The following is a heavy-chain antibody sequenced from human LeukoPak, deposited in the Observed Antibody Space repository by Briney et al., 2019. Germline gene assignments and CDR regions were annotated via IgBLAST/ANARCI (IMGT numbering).Heavy chain of an antibody. V-gene: IGHV4-61*02. CDR1: GGSISRGSYY. CDR2: IYASGST. J-gene: IGHJ4*02. CDR3: ARGAVGAAYDY. D-gene: IGHD1-26*01. Sequence: PSQTLSLTCTVSGGSISRGSYYWSWIRQPAGKGLEWIGRIYASGSTNYNPFVKSRVTILVDTSKNQFSLKLNSVTAADTAVYYCARGAVGAAYDYWGQGTLVTVSS.